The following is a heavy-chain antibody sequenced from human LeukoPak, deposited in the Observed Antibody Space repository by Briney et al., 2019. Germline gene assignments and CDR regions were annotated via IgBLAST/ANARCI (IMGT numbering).Heavy chain of an antibody. V-gene: IGHV4-59*13. D-gene: IGHD6-19*01. Sequence: DPSETLSLTCTVSGGSISSYYWSWIRQPQGKGLEWIGYTSYSGSTNYNPSLKSRVTTSGDTSRKQFSLRLSSVTAADTAVYYCARSYDLNSSGWGHFDYWGQGTLVTVSS. J-gene: IGHJ4*02. CDR2: TSYSGST. CDR1: GGSISSYY. CDR3: ARSYDLNSSGWGHFDY.